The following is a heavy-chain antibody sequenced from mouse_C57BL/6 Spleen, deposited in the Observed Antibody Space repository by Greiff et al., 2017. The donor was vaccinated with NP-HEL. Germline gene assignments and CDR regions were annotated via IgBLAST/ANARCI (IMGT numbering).Heavy chain of an antibody. V-gene: IGHV1-15*01. CDR1: GYTFTDYE. CDR2: IDPETGGT. CDR3: TRGGGTAQALYYFDY. D-gene: IGHD3-2*02. J-gene: IGHJ2*01. Sequence: QVQLQQSGAELVRPGASVTLSCTASGYTFTDYEMHWVKQTPVHGLEWIGAIDPETGGTAYNQKFKGKAILTADKSSSTAYRELRSLKSEDSAVYYCTRGGGTAQALYYFDYWGQGTTLTVSS.